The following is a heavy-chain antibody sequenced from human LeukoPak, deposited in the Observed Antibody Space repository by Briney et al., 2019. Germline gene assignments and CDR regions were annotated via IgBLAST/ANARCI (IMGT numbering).Heavy chain of an antibody. CDR2: INHSGST. CDR3: ARTTVTNPYYYYYYGMDV. CDR1: GGSFSSYY. V-gene: IGHV4-34*01. Sequence: SETLSLTCAVYGGSFSSYYWSWIRQPPGKGLEWIGEINHSGSTNYNPSLKSRVTISVDTSKNQFSLKLSSVTAADTAVYYCARTTVTNPYYYYYYGMDVWGQGTTVTVSS. J-gene: IGHJ6*02. D-gene: IGHD4-17*01.